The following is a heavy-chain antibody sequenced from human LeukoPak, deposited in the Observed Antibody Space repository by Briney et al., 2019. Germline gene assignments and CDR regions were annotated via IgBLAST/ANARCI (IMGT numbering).Heavy chain of an antibody. CDR3: ARDHQGQWLTFDY. D-gene: IGHD6-19*01. CDR2: INPNSGGT. V-gene: IGHV1-2*02. J-gene: IGHJ4*02. Sequence: EAPVTVSFTASGYTFTVYYMHWVRQAPGQGLELMGWINPNSGGTNYAQKFQGRVTMTRDTSISTAYMELSRLRSDDTAVYYCARDHQGQWLTFDYWGQGTLVTVSS. CDR1: GYTFTVYY.